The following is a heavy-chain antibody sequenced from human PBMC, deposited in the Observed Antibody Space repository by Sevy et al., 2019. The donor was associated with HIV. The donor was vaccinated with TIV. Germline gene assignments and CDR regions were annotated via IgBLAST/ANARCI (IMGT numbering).Heavy chain of an antibody. Sequence: ASVKVSCKASGYTFTSYAMNWVRQAPGQGLEWMGWINTNTGNPTYAQGFTGRFVFSLDTSVSTAYLQISSLKAEDTVVYYCATSTTGSSSLSAFDYWGQRTLVTVSS. CDR1: GYTFTSYA. J-gene: IGHJ4*02. CDR2: INTNTGNP. D-gene: IGHD4-17*01. CDR3: ATSTTGSSSLSAFDY. V-gene: IGHV7-4-1*02.